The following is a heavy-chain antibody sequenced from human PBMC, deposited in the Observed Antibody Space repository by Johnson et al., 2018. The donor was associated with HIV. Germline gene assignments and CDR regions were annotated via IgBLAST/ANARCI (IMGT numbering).Heavy chain of an antibody. CDR2: ISSDGGST. V-gene: IGHV3-64*01. J-gene: IGHJ3*02. D-gene: IGHD1-26*01. CDR3: ARPTLSFQWELQGGIDAFDI. CDR1: GFPFSTYA. Sequence: MQLVESGGGLVQPGGSLRLSCTASGFPFSTYAMHWVRQAPGKGLEYVSAISSDGGSTYYANSVKGTFTISRDNSKNTLYLQMGSLRAEDMAVYYGARPTLSFQWELQGGIDAFDIWGQGTMVTVSS.